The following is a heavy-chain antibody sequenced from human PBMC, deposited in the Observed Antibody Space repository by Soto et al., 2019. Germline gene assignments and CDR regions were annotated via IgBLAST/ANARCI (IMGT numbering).Heavy chain of an antibody. D-gene: IGHD1-26*01. Sequence: GASVKVSCKASGYTFTSYGISWVRQAPGQGLEWMGWISAYNGNTNCAQKLQGRVTMTTDTSTSTAYMELRSLRSDDTAVYYCASTSPSGSYPGGMDVWGQGTTVTVSS. CDR1: GYTFTSYG. V-gene: IGHV1-18*01. CDR3: ASTSPSGSYPGGMDV. CDR2: ISAYNGNT. J-gene: IGHJ6*02.